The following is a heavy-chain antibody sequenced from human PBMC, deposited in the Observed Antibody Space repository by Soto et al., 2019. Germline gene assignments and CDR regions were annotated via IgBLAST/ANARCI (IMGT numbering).Heavy chain of an antibody. CDR3: ARGFSAGKGSPPDF. CDR2: ISGSGGST. Sequence: EMQLLESGGGLVQPGGSLRLSCAASGFTFSSFAMSWVRQAPGKGLDWVSAISGSGGSTSDADSVKGRFTTSRDNSKRSLYLQMTRLRAEDTAVYSCARGFSAGKGSPPDFRGQGSLVTVSS. D-gene: IGHD6-13*01. CDR1: GFTFSSFA. V-gene: IGHV3-23*01. J-gene: IGHJ4*02.